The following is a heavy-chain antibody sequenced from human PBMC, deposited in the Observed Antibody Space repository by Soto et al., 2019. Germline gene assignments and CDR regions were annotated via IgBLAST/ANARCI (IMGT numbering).Heavy chain of an antibody. V-gene: IGHV4-39*01. Sequence: SETLSLTCTVSGGSISSSNYYWGWIRQPPGKGLEWIGSIYYSGSTYYNPSLKSRVTISVDTSKNQFSLKLSSVTAADTAVYYCARRLRIYGMDVWGQGTTVTAP. D-gene: IGHD4-17*01. J-gene: IGHJ6*02. CDR1: GGSISSSNYY. CDR3: ARRLRIYGMDV. CDR2: IYYSGST.